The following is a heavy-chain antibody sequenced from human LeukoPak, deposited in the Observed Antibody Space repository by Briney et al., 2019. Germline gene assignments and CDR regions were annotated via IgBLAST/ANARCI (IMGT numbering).Heavy chain of an antibody. J-gene: IGHJ4*02. CDR2: ISRSAETI. CDR3: ARDSGVAGGTTADY. CDR1: GFIFGDYA. Sequence: TGGSLRLSCAASGFIFGDYAMNWVRQAPGKGLEWVSYISRSAETIYYADSVKGRFTISRDNSKNTLYLQMNSLRAEDTAVYYCARDSGVAGGTTADYWGQGTLVTVSS. D-gene: IGHD1-26*01. V-gene: IGHV3-48*01.